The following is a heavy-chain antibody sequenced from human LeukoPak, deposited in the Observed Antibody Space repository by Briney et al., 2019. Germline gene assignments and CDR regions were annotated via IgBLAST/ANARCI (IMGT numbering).Heavy chain of an antibody. CDR3: ARGNTAMVTL. V-gene: IGHV3-21*01. J-gene: IGHJ4*02. D-gene: IGHD5-18*01. CDR1: GFTFSSYS. Sequence: NSGGSLRLSCAASGFTFSSYSMNWLRQAPGKGLEGFSSISSTSSNIYYADSLKGRFTISRDNAKNSLYLQMNSLRAEDTAVYYCARGNTAMVTLWGQGTLVTVSS. CDR2: ISSTSSNI.